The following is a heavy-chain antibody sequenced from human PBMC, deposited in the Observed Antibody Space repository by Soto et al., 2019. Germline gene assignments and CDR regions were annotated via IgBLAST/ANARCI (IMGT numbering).Heavy chain of an antibody. CDR1: GFTFSSYG. CDR2: IWYDGSNK. CDR3: AREMYQPLLLETDAVYFDY. J-gene: IGHJ4*02. V-gene: IGHV3-33*01. Sequence: GGSLRLSCAASGFTFSSYGMHWVRQAPGKGLEWVAVIWYDGSNKYYADSVKGRFTISRDNSKNTLYLQMNSLRAEDTAVYYCAREMYQPLLLETDAVYFDYWGQGTLVTVSS. D-gene: IGHD2-21*02.